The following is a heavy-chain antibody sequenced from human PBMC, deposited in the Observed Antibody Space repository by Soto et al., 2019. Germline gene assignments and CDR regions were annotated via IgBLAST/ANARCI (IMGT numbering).Heavy chain of an antibody. J-gene: IGHJ6*03. CDR3: ARALEPATPYYYNYMDV. Sequence: ASVKVSCKASGYTFTSYYMHWVRQAPGQGLEWMGIINPSGGSTSYAQKFQGRVTMTRDTSTSTVYMELSSLRSEDTAVYYCARALEPATPYYYNYMDVWGKGTTVTVSS. D-gene: IGHD1-1*01. V-gene: IGHV1-46*03. CDR1: GYTFTSYY. CDR2: INPSGGST.